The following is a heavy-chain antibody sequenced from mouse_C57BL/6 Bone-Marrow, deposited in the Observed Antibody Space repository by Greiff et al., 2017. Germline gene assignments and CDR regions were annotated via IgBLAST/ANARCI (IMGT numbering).Heavy chain of an antibody. V-gene: IGHV5-12*01. J-gene: IGHJ3*01. CDR1: GFTFSDYY. CDR3: ARHGRGNYMFAY. D-gene: IGHD2-1*01. Sequence: EVKLQESGGGLVQPGGSLKLSCAASGFTFSDYYMYWVRQTPEKRLEWVAYISNGGGSTYYPDTVKGRFTISRDNAKNTLYLQMSRLKSEDTAMYYCARHGRGNYMFAYWGQGTLVTVSA. CDR2: ISNGGGST.